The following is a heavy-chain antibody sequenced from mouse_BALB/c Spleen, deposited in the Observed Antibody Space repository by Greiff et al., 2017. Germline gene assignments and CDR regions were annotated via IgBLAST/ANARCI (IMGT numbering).Heavy chain of an antibody. J-gene: IGHJ4*01. CDR3: ARQGYEDYAMDY. Sequence: QVQLKESGPDLVAPSQSLSITCTASGFSFTSYGVHWVRQPPGKGLEWLVVIWSDGSTTYNSALKSRLSISKDNSKSQVFLKMNSLQTDDTAMYYCARQGYEDYAMDYWGQGTSVTVSS. CDR1: GFSFTSYG. D-gene: IGHD2-14*01. V-gene: IGHV2-6-2*01. CDR2: IWSDGST.